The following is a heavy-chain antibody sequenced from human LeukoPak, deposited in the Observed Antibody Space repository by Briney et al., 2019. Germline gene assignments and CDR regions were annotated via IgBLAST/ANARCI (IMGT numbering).Heavy chain of an antibody. V-gene: IGHV1-46*01. CDR2: INPSGGST. D-gene: IGHD3-3*01. CDR1: GYTFTSYY. Sequence: ASVKVSCKASGYTFTSYYMHWVRQAPGQGLEWMGIINPSGGSTSYAQKFQGRVTMTRDTSTSTVYMELSSLRSEDTAVYYCARGALYDFWSGYYSNWFDPWGQGTLSPSPQ. J-gene: IGHJ5*02. CDR3: ARGALYDFWSGYYSNWFDP.